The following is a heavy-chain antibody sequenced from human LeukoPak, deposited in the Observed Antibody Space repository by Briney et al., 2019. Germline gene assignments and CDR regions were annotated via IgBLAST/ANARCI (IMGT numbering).Heavy chain of an antibody. CDR3: ARDRGIAVADTFDP. CDR1: GLTFNKYW. D-gene: IGHD6-19*01. V-gene: IGHV3-7*01. CDR2: IKQDGSEK. Sequence: GGSLRLSCEASGLTFNKYWMTWVRQAPGKGLEWVANIKQDGSEKNYVDSVKGRFTISRDNAKNSLYLQMNSLRAEDTAVYYCARDRGIAVADTFDPWGQGTLVTVSS. J-gene: IGHJ5*02.